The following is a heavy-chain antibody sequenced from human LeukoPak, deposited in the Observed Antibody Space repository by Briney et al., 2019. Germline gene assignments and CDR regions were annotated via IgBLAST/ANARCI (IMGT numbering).Heavy chain of an antibody. CDR2: ISGSGGST. CDR1: GFTFSSYA. CDR3: AKRGLGIGTAMVQRFITFDY. V-gene: IGHV3-23*01. D-gene: IGHD5-18*01. J-gene: IGHJ4*02. Sequence: GGSLRLSCAASGFTFSSYAMSWVRQAPGKGLEWVSAISGSGGSTYYADSVKGRFTISRDNSKNTLYLQMNSLRAEDTAVYYCAKRGLGIGTAMVQRFITFDYWGQGTLVTVSS.